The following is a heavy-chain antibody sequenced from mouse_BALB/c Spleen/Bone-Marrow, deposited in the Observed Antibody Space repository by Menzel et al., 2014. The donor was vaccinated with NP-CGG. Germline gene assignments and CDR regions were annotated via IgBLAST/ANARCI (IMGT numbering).Heavy chain of an antibody. CDR2: IRLKSNDYAT. CDR3: TRPGYGIRYWYFDV. V-gene: IGHV6-6*02. J-gene: IGHJ1*01. Sequence: EVQREESGGGLAQPGGSLKLSCVASGFTFSNYWMNWVRQSPEKGLEWVAEIRLKSNDYATHYAESVKGRFTISRDDSKSSVYLQMNNLRAEDTGIYYCTRPGYGIRYWYFDVWGAGTTVTVSS. CDR1: GFTFSNYW. D-gene: IGHD1-1*01.